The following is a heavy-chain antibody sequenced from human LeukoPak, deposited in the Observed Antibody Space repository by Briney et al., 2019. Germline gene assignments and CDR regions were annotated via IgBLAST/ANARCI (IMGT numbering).Heavy chain of an antibody. Sequence: GGSLRLSCAASGFTFSSNAMSWVRQAPGKGLEWVSGITGSGDNTYYTESVKGRFTISRDNAKNSLYLQMNSLRDEDTAVYYCAKDSDYYHSSGYYYAYFQHWGQGTLVTVSS. J-gene: IGHJ1*01. CDR3: AKDSDYYHSSGYYYAYFQH. CDR1: GFTFSSNA. V-gene: IGHV3-23*01. CDR2: ITGSGDNT. D-gene: IGHD3-22*01.